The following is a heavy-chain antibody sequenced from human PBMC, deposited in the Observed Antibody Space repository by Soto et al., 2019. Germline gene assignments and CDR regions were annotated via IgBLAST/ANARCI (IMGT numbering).Heavy chain of an antibody. J-gene: IGHJ4*01. D-gene: IGHD6-13*01. CDR3: ARSLDSSSPWDY. CDR1: GFTVSGNY. Sequence: EVQLVESGGGLVQPGGSLRLSCAASGFTVSGNYMSWVRQAPGKGLEWVSGIYSGGSRYYAASVKGRFTIFRHNSKNTLYLQMNSLRAEDTAVYYCARSLDSSSPWDYWGQGTLVTVSS. V-gene: IGHV3-53*04. CDR2: IYSGGSR.